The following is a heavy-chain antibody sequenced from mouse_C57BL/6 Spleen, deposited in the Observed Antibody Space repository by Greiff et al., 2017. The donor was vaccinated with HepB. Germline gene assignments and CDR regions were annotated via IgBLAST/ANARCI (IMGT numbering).Heavy chain of an antibody. D-gene: IGHD1-1*01. CDR3: ARYYGSSYGYVDV. J-gene: IGHJ1*03. Sequence: VQLQQSGPELVKPGASVKISCKASGYAFSSSWMNWVKQRPGKGLEWIGRIYPGDGDTNYNGKFKGKATLTEDKSSSKAYMQLSSLTSEDSAVYFCARYYGSSYGYVDVWGTGTTVTVSS. V-gene: IGHV1-82*01. CDR2: IYPGDGDT. CDR1: GYAFSSSW.